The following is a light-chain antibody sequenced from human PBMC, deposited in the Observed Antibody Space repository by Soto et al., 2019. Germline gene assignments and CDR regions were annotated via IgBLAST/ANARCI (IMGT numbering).Light chain of an antibody. V-gene: IGLV2-14*01. CDR2: DVS. J-gene: IGLJ1*01. Sequence: QSVLTQPASVSGSPGQSITISCTGTSSDVGGYNYVSWYQQRPGKAPKLMIYDVSNRPSGVSNRFSGSKSGNTAPLTISGLQAEDEADYYCSSYTSSSTLYVFGTGTKVTVL. CDR3: SSYTSSSTLYV. CDR1: SSDVGGYNY.